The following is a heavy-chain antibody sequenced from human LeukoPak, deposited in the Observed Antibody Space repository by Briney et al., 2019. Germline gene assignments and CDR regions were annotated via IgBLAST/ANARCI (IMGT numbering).Heavy chain of an antibody. V-gene: IGHV4-34*01. CDR3: ARIGATTTLYYYYMDV. CDR1: GGSFSGYY. Sequence: SETLSLTCAVYGGSFSGYYWSWLRQPPGKGLEWIGEINHSGSTNYNPSLKSRVTVSVDTSKNQFSLKLSSVTAADTAVYYCARIGATTTLYYYYMDVWGKGTTVTVSS. CDR2: INHSGST. J-gene: IGHJ6*03. D-gene: IGHD1-26*01.